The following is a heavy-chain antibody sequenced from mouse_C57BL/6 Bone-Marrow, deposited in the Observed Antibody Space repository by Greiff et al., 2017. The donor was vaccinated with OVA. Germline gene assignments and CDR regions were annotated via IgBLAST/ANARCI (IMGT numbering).Heavy chain of an antibody. D-gene: IGHD2-2*01. CDR1: GYTFTSYW. CDR2: IHPNSGRT. J-gene: IGHJ2*01. Sequence: QVQLQQPGAELVKPGASVKLSCKASGYTFTSYWMHWVKQRPGQGLEWIGMIHPNSGRTNYNEKFKSKATLTVDKSSSTAYMQLSSLTSEDSAVYYCASWRKALWLRYFDYWGQGTTLTVSS. CDR3: ASWRKALWLRYFDY. V-gene: IGHV1-64*01.